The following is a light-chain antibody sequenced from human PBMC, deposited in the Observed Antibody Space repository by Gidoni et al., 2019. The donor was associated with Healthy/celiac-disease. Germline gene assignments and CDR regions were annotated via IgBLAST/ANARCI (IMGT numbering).Light chain of an antibody. Sequence: DIQMTQSPPSLSASVGDRVTITCRASQSISSYLNWYQQKPGKAPKLLIYAASSLQSGVPSRFSGSGSGTDFTLTISSLQPEDFATYYCQRSYSTITFGQGTRLEIK. V-gene: IGKV1-39*01. CDR1: QSISSY. CDR3: QRSYSTIT. CDR2: AAS. J-gene: IGKJ5*01.